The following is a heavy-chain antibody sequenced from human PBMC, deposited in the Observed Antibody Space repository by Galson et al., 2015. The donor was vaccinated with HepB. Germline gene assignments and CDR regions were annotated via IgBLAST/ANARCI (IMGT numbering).Heavy chain of an antibody. J-gene: IGHJ4*02. D-gene: IGHD3-16*01. Sequence: SLRLSCAASGFTFIAYEMSWVRLAPGKGLEWISYITTSGSTIYYADSVKGRFTGSRDNAKNSLYLQMTSLRVEDTAVYYCARDKGRRLWRDVGYIDYWGQGVLVTVSS. CDR1: GFTFIAYE. CDR3: ARDKGRRLWRDVGYIDY. V-gene: IGHV3-48*03. CDR2: ITTSGSTI.